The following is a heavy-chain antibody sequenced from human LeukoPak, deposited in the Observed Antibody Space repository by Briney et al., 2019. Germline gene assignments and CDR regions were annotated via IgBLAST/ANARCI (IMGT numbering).Heavy chain of an antibody. V-gene: IGHV4-59*01. J-gene: IGHJ3*02. D-gene: IGHD5-18*01. CDR2: IYYSGST. CDR3: ARSKIQLDAFDI. Sequence: SETLSLTCTVSGGSISSYYWSWIWQPPGKGLEWIGYIYYSGSTNYNPSLKSRVTISVDTSKNQFSLKLSSVTAADTAVYYCARSKIQLDAFDIWGQGTMVTVSS. CDR1: GGSISSYY.